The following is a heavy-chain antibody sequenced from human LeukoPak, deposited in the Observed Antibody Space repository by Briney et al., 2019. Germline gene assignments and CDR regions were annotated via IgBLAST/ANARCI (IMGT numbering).Heavy chain of an antibody. J-gene: IGHJ4*02. CDR2: IRGQQGNT. Sequence: AAVPVSCKASGYTFSTYGIIWLRQARAQGLDGMGCIRGQQGNTKYAQNFQGRVKMKIDRYTSTVYMDLRSLRYEDMAIYLCERSDLAKITAGPFEYWGQGTLVAVSS. D-gene: IGHD5-12*01. CDR1: GYTFSTYG. CDR3: ERSDLAKITAGPFEY. V-gene: IGHV1-18*03.